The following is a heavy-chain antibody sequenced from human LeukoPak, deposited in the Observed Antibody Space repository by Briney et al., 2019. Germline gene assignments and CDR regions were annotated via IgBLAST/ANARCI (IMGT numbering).Heavy chain of an antibody. J-gene: IGHJ6*03. CDR3: ARSAYCGGDCYSGLDYYMDV. D-gene: IGHD2-21*01. Sequence: TGGSLRLSCAASGFTFSSYSMNWARQAPGKGLEWVSSISSSSSYIYYADSVKGRFTISRDNAKNSLYLQMNSLRAEDTAVYYCARSAYCGGDCYSGLDYYMDVWGKGTTVTVSS. V-gene: IGHV3-21*01. CDR2: ISSSSSYI. CDR1: GFTFSSYS.